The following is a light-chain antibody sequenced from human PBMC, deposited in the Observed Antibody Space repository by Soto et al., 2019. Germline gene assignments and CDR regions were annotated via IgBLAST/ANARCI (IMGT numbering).Light chain of an antibody. V-gene: IGLV2-14*01. CDR2: EVS. CDR1: SSDVGGYNF. J-gene: IGLJ1*01. Sequence: QTVLTQPASLSWSPEQSITISCTATSSDVGGYNFVSWYVQVPGKAPKLMMYEVSNRPSGVSSRCSGSKSGNTASLTISVLQAEDEADYYCGSYTGSIYVFGTGTKVTVL. CDR3: GSYTGSIYV.